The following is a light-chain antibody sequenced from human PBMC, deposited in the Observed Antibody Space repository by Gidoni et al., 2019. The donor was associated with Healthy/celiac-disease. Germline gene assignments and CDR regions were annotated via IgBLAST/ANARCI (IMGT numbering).Light chain of an antibody. J-gene: IGKJ1*01. CDR1: QSISSW. Sequence: DIQMTQSPSTLSASVGDRVTINCRASQSISSWLAWYQQKPGKAPKLLIYKASCFESGVPSRFSGSGSGTEFTLTFSSLQPDDFATYYCQQYNSYSGGTFGQGTKVEIK. V-gene: IGKV1-5*03. CDR3: QQYNSYSGGT. CDR2: KAS.